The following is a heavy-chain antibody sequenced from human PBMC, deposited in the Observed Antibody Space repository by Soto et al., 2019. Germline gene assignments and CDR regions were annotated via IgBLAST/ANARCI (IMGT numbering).Heavy chain of an antibody. J-gene: IGHJ4*02. CDR2: IYWDDDK. CDR1: GLSLSTSGVG. Sequence: QSTLKESGPTLVKPTQTLTLTCTFSGLSLSTSGVGVGWIRQPPGKALEWLALIYWDDDKRYSPSLKCRLTITKETSKNQVVPTMTNMDPVDTATYYCAHSVPTTVTRSHFDYWGQGTLVTVSS. CDR3: AHSVPTTVTRSHFDY. D-gene: IGHD4-17*01. V-gene: IGHV2-5*02.